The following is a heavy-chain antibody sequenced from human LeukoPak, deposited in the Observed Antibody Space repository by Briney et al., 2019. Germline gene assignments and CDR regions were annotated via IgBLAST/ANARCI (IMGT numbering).Heavy chain of an antibody. D-gene: IGHD3-22*01. CDR2: ISGSGGST. CDR1: GFTFSSYA. Sequence: GGSLRLSCAASGFTFSSYAMSWVRQAPGEGLEWVSAISGSGGSTYYADSVKGRFTISRDNSKNTLYLQMNSLRAEDTAVYYCAKDLEWYYYDSSGYTPPSIWGQGTMVTVSS. V-gene: IGHV3-23*01. CDR3: AKDLEWYYYDSSGYTPPSI. J-gene: IGHJ3*02.